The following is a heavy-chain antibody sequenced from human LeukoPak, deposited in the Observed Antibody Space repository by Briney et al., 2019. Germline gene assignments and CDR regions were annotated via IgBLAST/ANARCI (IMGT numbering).Heavy chain of an antibody. CDR1: GFTFSSYG. CDR3: ITPLPYSAQ. Sequence: GGSLRLSCAASGFTFSSYGMHWVRQAPGKGLEWVAMTSHDGSDKYYADSVKGRFTISRDNSKNTLYLQMNSLKTEDTAVYYCITPLPYSAQGGQGTLVTVSS. J-gene: IGHJ4*02. D-gene: IGHD2-21*01. V-gene: IGHV3-30*03. CDR2: TSHDGSDK.